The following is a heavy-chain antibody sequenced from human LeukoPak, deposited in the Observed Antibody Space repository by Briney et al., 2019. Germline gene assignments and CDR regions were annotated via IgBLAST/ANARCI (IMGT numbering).Heavy chain of an antibody. CDR1: EFTYSNYG. V-gene: IGHV3-30*02. CDR2: IQYDGSNK. CDR3: AKEHGSGSYFAY. Sequence: GGSLSLLCAASEFTYSNYGKHGLRQSTGKALEWVTFIQYDGSNKYYGIPVKVRFTISRDTSKNTLYLQMNSLRAEDTAVYYCAKEHGSGSYFAYWGQGTLVTVSS. J-gene: IGHJ4*02. D-gene: IGHD3-10*01.